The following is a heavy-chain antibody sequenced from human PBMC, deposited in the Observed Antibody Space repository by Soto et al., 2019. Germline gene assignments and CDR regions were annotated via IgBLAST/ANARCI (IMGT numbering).Heavy chain of an antibody. J-gene: IGHJ6*02. CDR3: ARYAAALKDYYYYGMDV. D-gene: IGHD6-13*01. Sequence: GASVKVSCKASGYTFTSYAMHWVRQAPGQRLEWMGWINAGNGNTKYSQKFQGRVTITTDTSASTAYMELRSLRSDDTAVYYCARYAAALKDYYYYGMDVWGQGTTVTVSS. CDR1: GYTFTSYA. CDR2: INAGNGNT. V-gene: IGHV1-3*01.